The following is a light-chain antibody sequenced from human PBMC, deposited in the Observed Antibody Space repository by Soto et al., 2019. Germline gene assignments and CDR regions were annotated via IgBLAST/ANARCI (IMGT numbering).Light chain of an antibody. CDR3: QQYYSTPLT. J-gene: IGKJ4*01. CDR2: WAS. Sequence: DIVMTQSPDSLAVSLDERATINCKSSQSVLYNSNNKNYLAWYQQKPGQPPKLLIYWASTRESGVPDRFSGSGSGTDVTLTISSLQAEDVAVYYCQQYYSTPLTFDGGTKVEIK. V-gene: IGKV4-1*01. CDR1: QSVLYNSNNKNY.